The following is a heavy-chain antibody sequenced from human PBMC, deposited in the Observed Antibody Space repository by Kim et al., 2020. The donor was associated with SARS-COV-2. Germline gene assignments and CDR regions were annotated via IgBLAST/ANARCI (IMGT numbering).Heavy chain of an antibody. V-gene: IGHV1-69*04. D-gene: IGHD2-15*01. CDR3: ARDGVVVAAPNWFDP. CDR2: IIPILGIA. Sequence: SVKVSCKASGGTFSSYAISWVRQAPGQGLEWMGRIIPILGIANYAQKFQGRVTITADKSTSTAYMELSSLRSEDTAVYYCARDGVVVAAPNWFDPWGQGTLVTVSS. CDR1: GGTFSSYA. J-gene: IGHJ5*02.